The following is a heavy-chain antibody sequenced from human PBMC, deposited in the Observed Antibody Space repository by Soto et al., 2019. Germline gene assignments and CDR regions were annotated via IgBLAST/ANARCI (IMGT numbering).Heavy chain of an antibody. D-gene: IGHD6-6*01. Sequence: SDTLSLTCTVSGGSISSYYWSWIRQPPGKGLEWIGYIYYSGSTNYNPSLKSRVTISVDTSKNQFSLKLSSVTAADTAVYYCARDLLYSSSPPVDAFDIWGQGTMVTVSS. CDR3: ARDLLYSSSPPVDAFDI. CDR1: GGSISSYY. J-gene: IGHJ3*02. CDR2: IYYSGST. V-gene: IGHV4-59*01.